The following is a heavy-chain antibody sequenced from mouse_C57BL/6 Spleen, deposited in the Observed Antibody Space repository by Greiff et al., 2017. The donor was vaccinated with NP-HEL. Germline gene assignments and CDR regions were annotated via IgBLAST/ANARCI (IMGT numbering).Heavy chain of an antibody. D-gene: IGHD2-1*01. CDR3: ARYYGNYNFDY. J-gene: IGHJ2*01. CDR2: IDPSDSYT. CDR1: GYTFTSYW. V-gene: IGHV1-50*01. Sequence: QVQLKQPGAELVKPGASVKLSCKASGYTFTSYWMQWVKQRPGQGLEWIGEIDPSDSYTNYNQKFKGKATLTVDTSSSTAYMQLSSLTSEDSAVYYCARYYGNYNFDYWGQGTTLTVSS.